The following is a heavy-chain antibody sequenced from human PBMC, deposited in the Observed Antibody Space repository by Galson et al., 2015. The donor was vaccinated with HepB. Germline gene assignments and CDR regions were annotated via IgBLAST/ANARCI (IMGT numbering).Heavy chain of an antibody. J-gene: IGHJ4*02. Sequence: SLRLSCAASGFTFSSYSMNWVRQAPGKGLEWVSYISSSSSTIYYADSVKGRFTISRDNAKNSLYLQMNSLRDEDTAVYYCARDSPNEISVVVVAATSGGDYWGQGTLVTVSS. CDR2: ISSSSSTI. V-gene: IGHV3-48*02. D-gene: IGHD2-15*01. CDR3: ARDSPNEISVVVVAATSGGDY. CDR1: GFTFSSYS.